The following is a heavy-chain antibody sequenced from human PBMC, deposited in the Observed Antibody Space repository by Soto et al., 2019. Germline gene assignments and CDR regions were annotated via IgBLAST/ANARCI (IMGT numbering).Heavy chain of an antibody. CDR2: IYYSGST. Sequence: SETLCLTWTVAGGSISSSGYYWGWIRQPPGKGLEWIGSIYYSGSTYYNPSLKSRVTISVDTSKNQFSLKLSSVTAADTAVYYCARHEEPLDSFGYWGQGTLVTVSS. V-gene: IGHV4-39*01. D-gene: IGHD3-16*01. CDR1: GGSISSSGYY. J-gene: IGHJ4*02. CDR3: ARHEEPLDSFGY.